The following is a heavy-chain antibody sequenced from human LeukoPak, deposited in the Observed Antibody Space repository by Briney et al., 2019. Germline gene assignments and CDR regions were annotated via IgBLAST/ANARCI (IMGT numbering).Heavy chain of an antibody. D-gene: IGHD5-18*01. CDR2: IWYDGSEK. CDR3: AKDRYSYGL. CDR1: GFTFRSHG. V-gene: IGHV3-33*06. Sequence: AGGSLRLSCAASGFTFRSHGMHWVRQAPGKGLEWLAVIWYDGSEKYYADSVQGRFTISRDNSKNALYLQMDSLRAEDTAVYYCAKDRYSYGLWGRGTLVTVSS. J-gene: IGHJ4*02.